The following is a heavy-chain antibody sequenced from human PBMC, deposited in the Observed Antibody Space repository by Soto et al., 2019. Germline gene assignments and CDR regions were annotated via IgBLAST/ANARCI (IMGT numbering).Heavy chain of an antibody. D-gene: IGHD3-9*01. J-gene: IGHJ5*02. CDR3: ARAHEYYDILTGSTSGWFDP. CDR1: GGSVSSGSYY. V-gene: IGHV4-61*01. CDR2: IYYSGST. Sequence: KASETLSLTCTVSGGSVSSGSYYWSWIRQPPGKGLEWIGYIYYSGSTNYNPSLKSRVTISVDTSKNQFSLKLSSVTAADTAVYYCARAHEYYDILTGSTSGWFDPWGQGTLVTVSS.